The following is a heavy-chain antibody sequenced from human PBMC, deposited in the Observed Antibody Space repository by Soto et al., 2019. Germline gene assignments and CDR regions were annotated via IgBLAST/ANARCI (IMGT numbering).Heavy chain of an antibody. CDR3: ARPYSSSWLYYYYGMDV. V-gene: IGHV3-30-3*01. Sequence: QVQLVESGGGVVQPGRSLRLSCAASGFTFSSYAMHWVRQAPGKGLEWVAVISYDGSNKYYADSVQGRFTISRDNSKNTLYLQMNSLRAEDTAVYYCARPYSSSWLYYYYGMDVWGQGTTVTVSS. CDR2: ISYDGSNK. D-gene: IGHD6-13*01. J-gene: IGHJ6*02. CDR1: GFTFSSYA.